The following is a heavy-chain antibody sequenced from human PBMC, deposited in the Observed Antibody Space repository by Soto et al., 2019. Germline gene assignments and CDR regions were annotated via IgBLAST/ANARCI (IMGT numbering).Heavy chain of an antibody. CDR1: GGSFSGYY. V-gene: IGHV4-34*01. CDR3: RARGWAAAGTSGMDV. J-gene: IGHJ6*02. D-gene: IGHD6-13*01. Sequence: SETLSLTCAVYGGSFSGYYWSWIRQPPGKGLEWIGEINHSGSTNYNPTLKSRVTISVDTSKNQFPLKLSSVTAADTAVYYCRARGWAAAGTSGMDVWGQGTTVTVSS. CDR2: INHSGST.